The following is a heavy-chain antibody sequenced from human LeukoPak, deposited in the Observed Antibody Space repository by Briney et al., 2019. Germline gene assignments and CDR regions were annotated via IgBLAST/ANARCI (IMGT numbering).Heavy chain of an antibody. V-gene: IGHV3-66*02. J-gene: IGHJ6*03. CDR2: IYSDDRA. CDR3: ARDLAGFQEPRYYYYMDV. Sequence: GGSLRLSCVASGFTVRRNVMSWVRQAPGKGLVWVSLIYSDDRAFYADSVKGRFTISRNNSKNTLFLQMSSLKPEATAIYYCARDLAGFQEPRYYYYMDVWGKGTTVTVSS. CDR1: GFTVRRNV. D-gene: IGHD1-14*01.